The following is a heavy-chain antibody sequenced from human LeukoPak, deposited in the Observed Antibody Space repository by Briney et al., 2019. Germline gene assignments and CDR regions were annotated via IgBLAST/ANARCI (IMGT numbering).Heavy chain of an antibody. CDR3: AKDPISGRYHATGGDY. V-gene: IGHV3-23*01. J-gene: IGHJ4*02. CDR2: ISGSGGST. D-gene: IGHD3-10*01. CDR1: GFTFSSYA. Sequence: GRSLRLSCAASGFTFSSYAMHWVRQAPGKGLEWVSAISGSGGSTYYADSVKGRFTISRDNSKNTLYLQMNSLRAEDTAVYYCAKDPISGRYHATGGDYWGQGTLVTVSS.